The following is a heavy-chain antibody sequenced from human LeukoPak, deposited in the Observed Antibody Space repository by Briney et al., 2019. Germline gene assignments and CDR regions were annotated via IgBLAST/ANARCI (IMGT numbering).Heavy chain of an antibody. CDR2: IYYTGST. J-gene: IGHJ4*02. D-gene: IGHD3-22*01. V-gene: IGHV4-59*01. Sequence: SSETLSLTCSVSGGSISSYYWSWIRQPPGQGLEWVGYIYYTGSTNYNPSLKSRATISVDTSKNQFSLKLSSVTAADTAVYYCARVPYYYDSGGYHYYFDYWGPGTVVTVSS. CDR1: GGSISSYY. CDR3: ARVPYYYDSGGYHYYFDY.